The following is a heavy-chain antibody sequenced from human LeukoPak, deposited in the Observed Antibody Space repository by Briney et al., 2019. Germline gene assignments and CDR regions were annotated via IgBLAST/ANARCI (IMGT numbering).Heavy chain of an antibody. J-gene: IGHJ2*01. CDR2: ISSSSIYI. Sequence: PGGSLRLSCAASGFTFSSYSMNWVRLAPGKGLEWVSSISSSSIYIYYADSVKGRFTISRDNAKNSLYLQMNSLRAEDTAVFYCARAPVYYDESRGHLKISNWYLDLWGRGTLVTVSS. CDR1: GFTFSSYS. V-gene: IGHV3-21*01. CDR3: ARAPVYYDESRGHLKISNWYLDL. D-gene: IGHD3-22*01.